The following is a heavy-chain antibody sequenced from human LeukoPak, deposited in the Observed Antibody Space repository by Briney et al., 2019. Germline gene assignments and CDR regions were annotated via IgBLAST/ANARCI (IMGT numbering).Heavy chain of an antibody. CDR3: AKDREGRRRGIAAAGTVSYFDY. V-gene: IGHV3-30-3*01. CDR2: ISYDGSNK. Sequence: GGSLRLSCAASGFTFSSYAMHWVRQAPGKGLEWVAVISYDGSNKYYADSVKGRFTISRDNSKNTLYLQMNSLRAEDTAVYYCAKDREGRRRGIAAAGTVSYFDYWGQGTLVTVSS. D-gene: IGHD6-13*01. J-gene: IGHJ4*02. CDR1: GFTFSSYA.